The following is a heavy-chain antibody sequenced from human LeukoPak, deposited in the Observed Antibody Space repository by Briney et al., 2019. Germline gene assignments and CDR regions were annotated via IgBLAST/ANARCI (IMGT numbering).Heavy chain of an antibody. V-gene: IGHV4-39*07. CDR2: IYYSGST. Sequence: SETLSLTCTVSGGSISSGSYYWGWIRQPPGKGLEWIGSIYYSGSTNYNPSLKSRVTISVDTSKNQFSLKLSSVTAADTAVYYCAGAIQRYCSSTSCYYDAFDIWGQGTMVTVSS. J-gene: IGHJ3*02. CDR1: GGSISSGSYY. D-gene: IGHD2-2*01. CDR3: AGAIQRYCSSTSCYYDAFDI.